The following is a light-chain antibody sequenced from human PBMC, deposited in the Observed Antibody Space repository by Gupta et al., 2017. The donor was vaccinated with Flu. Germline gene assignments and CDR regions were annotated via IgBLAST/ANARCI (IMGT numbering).Light chain of an antibody. CDR2: LGS. CDR3: MQALQTPFT. J-gene: IGKJ3*01. V-gene: IGKV2-28*01. Sequence: DIVMTQSPLSLPVNPGEPASISCRSSQSLLHSNGYNYLDWYLQKPGQSPQLLIYLGSNRASGVPDRFSGSGSGTDFTLKISRVEAEDVGVYYCMQALQTPFTFGHGTKVDIK. CDR1: QSLLHSNGYNY.